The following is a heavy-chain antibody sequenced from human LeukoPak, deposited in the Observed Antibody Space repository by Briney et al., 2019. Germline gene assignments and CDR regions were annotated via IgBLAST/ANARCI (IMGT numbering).Heavy chain of an antibody. CDR3: ARRSVIRSGWPFDY. Sequence: SETLSLTCTVSSISISNSSYYWGWIRQPPGKGLEWIGTIYYSGNTYYSPSLKSRLTISLDTSMNQFSLRLRSVTAADTAVYYCARRSVIRSGWPFDYWGQGTLVTVSS. CDR2: IYYSGNT. D-gene: IGHD3-3*01. CDR1: SISISNSSYY. V-gene: IGHV4-39*01. J-gene: IGHJ4*02.